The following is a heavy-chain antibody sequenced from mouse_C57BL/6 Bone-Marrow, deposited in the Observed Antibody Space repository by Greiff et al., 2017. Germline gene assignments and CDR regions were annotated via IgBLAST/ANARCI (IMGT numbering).Heavy chain of an antibody. D-gene: IGHD4-1*01. CDR3: ARDRGRGYFDY. V-gene: IGHV7-1*01. CDR2: SRNKANDYTT. J-gene: IGHJ2*01. Sequence: EVKLMESGGGLVQSGRSLRLSCATSGFTFSDFYMEWVRQAPGTGLEWIAASRNKANDYTTEYSASVKGRFIVSRDTSQSILYLQMNALRAEDTAIYYCARDRGRGYFDYWGQGTTLTVSS. CDR1: GFTFSDFY.